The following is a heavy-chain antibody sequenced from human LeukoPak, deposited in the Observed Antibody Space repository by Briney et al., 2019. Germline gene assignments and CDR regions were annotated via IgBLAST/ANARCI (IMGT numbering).Heavy chain of an antibody. V-gene: IGHV4-39*07. Sequence: SETLSLTCTVSGGSISSSSYYWGWIRQPPGKGLEWIGSIYYSGSTYYNPSLKSRVTISVDTSKNQFSLKLSSVTAADTAVYYCAREQYYDILTGYYQYFQHWGQGTLVTVSS. CDR2: IYYSGST. CDR1: GGSISSSSYY. D-gene: IGHD3-9*01. J-gene: IGHJ1*01. CDR3: AREQYYDILTGYYQYFQH.